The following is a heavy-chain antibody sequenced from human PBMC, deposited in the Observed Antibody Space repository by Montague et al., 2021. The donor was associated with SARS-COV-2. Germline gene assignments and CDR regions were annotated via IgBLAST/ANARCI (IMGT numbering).Heavy chain of an antibody. CDR2: MSSSGNYI. D-gene: IGHD3-22*01. CDR3: ASDRLPGADNDERSGYHY. Sequence: SLRLSCAASGFTFSIYNMNWVRQAPGKGLEWVSSMSSSGNYIYYADSVKGRFTISRDNAKNSLSLQMNRLTAEDTAVYYCASDRLPGADNDERSGYHYWGRGTLVTVYS. V-gene: IGHV3-21*01. CDR1: GFTFSIYN. J-gene: IGHJ4*02.